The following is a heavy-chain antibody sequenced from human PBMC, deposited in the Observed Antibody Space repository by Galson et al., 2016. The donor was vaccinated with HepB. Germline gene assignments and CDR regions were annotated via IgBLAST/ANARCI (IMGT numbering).Heavy chain of an antibody. CDR3: ARGDGWSTGPTNFDY. Sequence: SETLSLTCAVYGGSFNGYYWSWIRQPPGKGLEWIGEINHSGSTNYNPSLKSRVTISVDTSKNQVSLKLSSVTAADTAVYFCARGDGWSTGPTNFDYWGQGTLVTVSS. D-gene: IGHD2-15*01. J-gene: IGHJ4*02. V-gene: IGHV4-34*01. CDR1: GGSFNGYY. CDR2: INHSGST.